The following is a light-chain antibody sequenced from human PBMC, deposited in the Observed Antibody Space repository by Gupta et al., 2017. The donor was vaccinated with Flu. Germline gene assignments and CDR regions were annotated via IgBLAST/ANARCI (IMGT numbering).Light chain of an antibody. J-gene: IGLJ1*01. CDR1: SSNIGSNS. V-gene: IGLV1-44*01. CDR3: EAWDDSLNGHYV. CDR2: SSD. Sequence: SVLAQPPSASGAPGPRVTISCSGSSSNIGSNSVNWYQQVPGTAPKLLIYSSDQRPSGVPDRVSGSKSGTSASLAISGLQSEDEADYYCEAWDDSLNGHYVFGSGTKVTAL.